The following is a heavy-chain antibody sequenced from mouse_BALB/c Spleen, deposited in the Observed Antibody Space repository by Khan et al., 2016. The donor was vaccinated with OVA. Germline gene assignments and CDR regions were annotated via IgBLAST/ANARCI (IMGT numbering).Heavy chain of an antibody. CDR1: GDSITSGY. CDR2: ISSSDST. V-gene: IGHV3-8*02. CDR3: ARRNYRYDGYFDY. Sequence: EVQLQESGPSLVKPSQTLSLTCSVTGDSITSGYWNWIRKFPGNKLEYMGYISSSDSTFYTPSLKSRISITRDTSKNQYYLQLNSVTTEDTAADYCARRNYRYDGYFDYWGQGTTLTVSS. D-gene: IGHD2-14*01. J-gene: IGHJ2*01.